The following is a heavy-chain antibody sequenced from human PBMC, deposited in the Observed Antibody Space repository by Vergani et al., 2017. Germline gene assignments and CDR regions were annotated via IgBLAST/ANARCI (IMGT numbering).Heavy chain of an antibody. CDR1: GGSISSGGYY. D-gene: IGHD3-9*01. Sequence: QVQLQESGPGLVKPSQTLSLTCTVSGGSISSGGYYWSWIRQHPGKGLEWIGYIYYSGRTYYNPSLKSRVTISVDTSKNQFSLKMSSVTAADAAVYDCARVYPTYYDILTGYLPRLGYNWFDPWGQGTLVTVSS. CDR2: IYYSGRT. CDR3: ARVYPTYYDILTGYLPRLGYNWFDP. V-gene: IGHV4-31*03. J-gene: IGHJ5*02.